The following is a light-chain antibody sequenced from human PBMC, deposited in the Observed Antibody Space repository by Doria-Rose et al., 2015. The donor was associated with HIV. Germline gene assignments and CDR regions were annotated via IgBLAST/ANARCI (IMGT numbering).Light chain of an antibody. V-gene: IGKV1-39*01. CDR3: QQTYSSPPWT. CDR1: QTVSTY. J-gene: IGKJ1*01. CDR2: AAS. Sequence: DIRVTQSPSSLSASIGDRVTITCRASQTVSTYLNWFQQEPGKAPKLLIYAASRLQSGVPSRFSGSGSGTDFTLTISGLQPGDFATYYCQQTYSSPPWTFGQGTKAEMK.